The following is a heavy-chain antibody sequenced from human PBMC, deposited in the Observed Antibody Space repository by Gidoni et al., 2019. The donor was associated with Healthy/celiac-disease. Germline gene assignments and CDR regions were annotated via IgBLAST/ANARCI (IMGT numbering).Heavy chain of an antibody. Sequence: VQLVQSVAEVKKPGAPVKVSCKASGYTFTSYYMHWVRQAPGQGLEWMGIINPSGGSTSYAQKFQGRVTMTRDTSTSTVYMELSSLRSEDTAVYYCARGENDFYVAARPASNWFDPWGQGTLVTVSS. CDR1: GYTFTSYY. D-gene: IGHD6-6*01. CDR2: INPSGGST. CDR3: ARGENDFYVAARPASNWFDP. J-gene: IGHJ5*02. V-gene: IGHV1-46*01.